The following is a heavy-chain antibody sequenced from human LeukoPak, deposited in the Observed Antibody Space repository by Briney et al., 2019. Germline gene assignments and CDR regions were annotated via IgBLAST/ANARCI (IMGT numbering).Heavy chain of an antibody. J-gene: IGHJ3*02. Sequence: SETLSLTCTVSGGSMSSGSYYWSWLRQHPGKGLEWIGYIYYSGSTDYNPSLKSRVTISVDTSKNQFSLKLDSVTAADTAVYYCARGEKRFLERFLDTFDIWGQGTMVTVSS. D-gene: IGHD3-3*01. CDR2: IYYSGST. CDR3: ARGEKRFLERFLDTFDI. CDR1: GGSMSSGSYY. V-gene: IGHV4-31*03.